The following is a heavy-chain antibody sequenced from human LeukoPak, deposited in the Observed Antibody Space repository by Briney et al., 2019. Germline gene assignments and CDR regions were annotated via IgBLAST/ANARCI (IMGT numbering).Heavy chain of an antibody. Sequence: GGSLRLSCAASGFTVSSNYMSWVRQAPGKGLEWVSVIYSGGGTYYADSVKGRFTISRDNSKNTLYLQMNNLRAEDTAVYYCARDWAEGSYGPDYWGQGTLVTVSS. J-gene: IGHJ4*02. CDR3: ARDWAEGSYGPDY. CDR2: IYSGGGT. V-gene: IGHV3-53*01. D-gene: IGHD5-18*01. CDR1: GFTVSSNY.